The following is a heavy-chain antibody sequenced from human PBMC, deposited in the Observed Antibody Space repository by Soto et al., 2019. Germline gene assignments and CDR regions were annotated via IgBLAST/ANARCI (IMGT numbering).Heavy chain of an antibody. CDR1: GSSISSGDYY. CDR2: IYYSGST. Sequence: SETLSLTCTVSGSSISSGDYYWSWIRQPPGKGLEWIGYIYYSGSTYYNPSLKSRVTISVDTSKNQFSLKLSSVTAADTAVYYCARATWEYYSHGVYYYYGMDVWGQGTTVTVPS. J-gene: IGHJ6*02. D-gene: IGHD1-26*01. V-gene: IGHV4-30-4*01. CDR3: ARATWEYYSHGVYYYYGMDV.